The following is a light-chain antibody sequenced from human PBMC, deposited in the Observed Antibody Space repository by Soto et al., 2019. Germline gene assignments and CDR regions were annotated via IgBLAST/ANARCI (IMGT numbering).Light chain of an antibody. J-gene: IGLJ1*01. CDR3: SSYTSISTRV. CDR1: SSDVGAYDY. CDR2: EVS. Sequence: QSALTQPASVSGSPGQSITISCTGTSSDVGAYDYVSWYQQHPDKAPKLMIYEVSNRPSGVSNRFSGSKSVNTATLTISGLQTEYEADYYCSSYTSISTRVFGTGTNVTVL. V-gene: IGLV2-14*03.